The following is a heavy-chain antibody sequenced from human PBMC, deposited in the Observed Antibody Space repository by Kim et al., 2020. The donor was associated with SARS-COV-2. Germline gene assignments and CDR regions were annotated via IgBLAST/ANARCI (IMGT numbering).Heavy chain of an antibody. CDR1: GFTFSSYA. J-gene: IGHJ2*01. D-gene: IGHD3-22*01. CDR2: LSSGGGTT. V-gene: IGHV3-23*01. Sequence: GGSLRLSCAASGFTFSSYAMSWVRQAPGKGLEWVSTLSSGGGTTYYADSVKGRFTISRDNSKKTLNLQLSRLRAEDTAVYFCAKMTNYFYDSTDYFKQKHWYFDLWGHGTLVTVSS. CDR3: AKMTNYFYDSTDYFKQKHWYFDL.